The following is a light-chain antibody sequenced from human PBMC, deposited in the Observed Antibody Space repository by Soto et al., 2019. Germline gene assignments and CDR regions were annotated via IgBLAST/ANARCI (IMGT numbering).Light chain of an antibody. J-gene: IGKJ1*01. V-gene: IGKV3-20*01. CDR2: GAS. Sequence: EIGMSQSPATLSVSTGEGATRSYRASQSVSSKLAWYQQKPGQVPRLLMYGASSRATGIPDRFSGSGSGTDFTLTISRLEPEDFAVYYCQQYGSSPTTFGQGTKVDIK. CDR3: QQYGSSPTT. CDR1: QSVSSK.